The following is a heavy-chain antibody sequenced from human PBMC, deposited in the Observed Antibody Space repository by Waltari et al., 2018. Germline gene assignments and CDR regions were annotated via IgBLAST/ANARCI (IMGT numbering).Heavy chain of an antibody. V-gene: IGHV1-46*01. Sequence: QVQLAQSGAEVRKPGASVKVSCKASGYTFTNYFVHWVRQAPGQGLEWMGIISSSAGNAYYALKFQGRVTMTRDTSTSTIYMELNSLRSDDTAVYYCAREYRSSSDYWGQGTLVTVSS. J-gene: IGHJ4*02. CDR3: AREYRSSSDY. D-gene: IGHD6-6*01. CDR1: GYTFTNYF. CDR2: ISSSAGNA.